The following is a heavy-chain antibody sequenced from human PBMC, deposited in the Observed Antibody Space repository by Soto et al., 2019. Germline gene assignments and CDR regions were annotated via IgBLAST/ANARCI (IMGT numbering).Heavy chain of an antibody. V-gene: IGHV3-23*01. CDR3: ARERYGDPLWGQDDFDY. CDR2: IGDSGNST. D-gene: IGHD4-17*01. CDR1: GFTFSSYA. J-gene: IGHJ4*02. Sequence: GGSLRLSCAASGFTFSSYAMTWVRQAPGKGLEWVSTIGDSGNSTYSAHSVKGRFTISRDNSKNTLYLQMNSLRAEDTAVYYCARERYGDPLWGQDDFDYWGQGTLVTVSS.